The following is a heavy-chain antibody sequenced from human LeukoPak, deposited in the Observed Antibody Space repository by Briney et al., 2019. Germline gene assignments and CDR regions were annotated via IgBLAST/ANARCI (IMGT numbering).Heavy chain of an antibody. V-gene: IGHV3-74*01. Sequence: GGSLRLSCAASGFTFKNSWMHWVRQAPGKGLVWVSHISADGTSTDYADSVKGRFSISRDNAKNTLFLQMSSLRPEDTAVYYCARWTTSAWYYDYWGQGTLVTVSS. CDR2: ISADGTST. J-gene: IGHJ4*02. CDR3: ARWTTSAWYYDY. D-gene: IGHD6-19*01. CDR1: GFTFKNSW.